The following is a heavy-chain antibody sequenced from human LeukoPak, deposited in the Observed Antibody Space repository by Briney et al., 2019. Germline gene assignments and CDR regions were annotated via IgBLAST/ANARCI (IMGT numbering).Heavy chain of an antibody. J-gene: IGHJ4*02. CDR2: LPPDELGI. V-gene: IGHV3-74*01. D-gene: IGHD6-13*01. CDR3: AKGSSPKDY. CDR1: GFTFTNYW. Sequence: PGGSLRLSCAASGFTFTNYWMHWVRQAPGMGLVWVSRLPPDELGIIYADSVKGRFTVSRDNAKNTVYQQMNSLRAEDTAVYYCAKGSSPKDYWGQGTLVTVSS.